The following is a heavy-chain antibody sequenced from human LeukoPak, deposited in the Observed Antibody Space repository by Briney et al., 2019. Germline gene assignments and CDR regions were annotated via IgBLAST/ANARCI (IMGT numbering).Heavy chain of an antibody. Sequence: GESLKISCQGYGYSFSDYWIGWVRQMPGKGLEWRGIIFPGDSDTKYSPSFQGQVTISVDKSLSTAYLQWTSLRASDTAIYFCARHGLEGCKSGRCYTSFHYGMDVWGQGTTVTVSS. D-gene: IGHD2-15*01. CDR1: GYSFSDYW. CDR2: IFPGDSDT. J-gene: IGHJ6*02. CDR3: ARHGLEGCKSGRCYTSFHYGMDV. V-gene: IGHV5-51*01.